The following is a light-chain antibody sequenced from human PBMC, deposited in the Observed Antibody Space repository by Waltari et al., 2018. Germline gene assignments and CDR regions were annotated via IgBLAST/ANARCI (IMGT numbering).Light chain of an antibody. J-gene: IGKJ1*01. CDR2: GAF. Sequence: IQMTQSPSSLSAFIGDGVTITCRASQSIDTYLNWYQQKPGKAPKLLISGAFTLQSGVPPRFSGSGSGTDFTLTISSLQPEDFATYYCQQSYSTPPWTFGQGTKVEIK. CDR1: QSIDTY. CDR3: QQSYSTPPWT. V-gene: IGKV1-39*01.